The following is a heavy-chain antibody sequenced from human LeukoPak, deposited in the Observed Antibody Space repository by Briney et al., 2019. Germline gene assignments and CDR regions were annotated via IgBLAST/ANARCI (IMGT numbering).Heavy chain of an antibody. CDR3: AKGIRYCSSTSCYTPFDY. V-gene: IGHV3-74*01. CDR1: GFTFSSYW. D-gene: IGHD2-2*02. CDR2: INSDGSST. Sequence: GGSLRLSCAASGFTFSSYWMHWVRQAPGKGLVWVSRINSDGSSTNYADSVKGRFTISRDNSENTLYLQMNSLRAEDTAVYYCAKGIRYCSSTSCYTPFDYWGQGTLVTVSS. J-gene: IGHJ4*02.